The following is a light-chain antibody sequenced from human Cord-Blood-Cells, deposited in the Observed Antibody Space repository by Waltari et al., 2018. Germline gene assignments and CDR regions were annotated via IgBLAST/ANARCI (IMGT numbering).Light chain of an antibody. Sequence: AIQLTQSPSSLSASVGDRVTITCRASQGISSALSWYQQKPGKAPKLLFYDASSLESGVPSRFSGSGSGTDFTCTISSLQPEDFATYYCQQFNSYLYTFGQGTKLEIK. J-gene: IGKJ2*01. CDR3: QQFNSYLYT. V-gene: IGKV1-13*02. CDR2: DAS. CDR1: QGISSA.